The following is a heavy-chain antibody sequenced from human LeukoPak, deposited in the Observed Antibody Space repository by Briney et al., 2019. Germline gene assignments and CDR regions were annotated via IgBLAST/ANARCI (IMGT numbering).Heavy chain of an antibody. CDR1: GYTFTGYY. CDR2: INPISGGT. CDR3: ARPYRNYGYDAFDI. Sequence: ASVEVSCKASGYTFTGYYMHWVRQAPGQGLEWMGWINPISGGTNYPQKFQGRVTMTRDTSISTAYMELSRLRSDDTAVYFCARPYRNYGYDAFDIWGQGTMVTVSS. V-gene: IGHV1-2*02. D-gene: IGHD4-11*01. J-gene: IGHJ3*02.